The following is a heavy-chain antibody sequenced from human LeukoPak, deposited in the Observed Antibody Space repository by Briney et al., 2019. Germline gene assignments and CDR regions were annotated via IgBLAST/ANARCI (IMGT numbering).Heavy chain of an antibody. Sequence: GGSLRLSCAASGFTFSSYGMHWVRQAPGKGLEWVSAISGSGGSTYYADSVKGRFTISRDNSKNTLYLQMNSLRAEDTAVYYCAKDSCGGDCYLYDAFDIWGQGTMVTVSS. CDR2: ISGSGGST. D-gene: IGHD2-21*02. V-gene: IGHV3-23*01. CDR3: AKDSCGGDCYLYDAFDI. J-gene: IGHJ3*02. CDR1: GFTFSSYG.